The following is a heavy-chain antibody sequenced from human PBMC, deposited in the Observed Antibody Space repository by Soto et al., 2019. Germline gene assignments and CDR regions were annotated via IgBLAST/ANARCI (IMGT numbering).Heavy chain of an antibody. V-gene: IGHV4-30-2*01. CDR1: GGSISSGGYS. J-gene: IGHJ4*02. CDR3: APQHYDRSGYYFDY. Sequence: QLQLQESGSGLVKPSQTLSLTCAVSGGSISSGGYSWSWIRQPPGKGLEWSGYIYHSGSTYYNPSLKSRVTTSVDRSKNQFSLKLSSVTAADTAVYYCAPQHYDRSGYYFDYWGQGTLVTVSS. D-gene: IGHD3-22*01. CDR2: IYHSGST.